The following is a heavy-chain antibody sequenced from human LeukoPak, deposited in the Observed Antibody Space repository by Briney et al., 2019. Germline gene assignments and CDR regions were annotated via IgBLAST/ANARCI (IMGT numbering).Heavy chain of an antibody. D-gene: IGHD4-17*01. V-gene: IGHV3-7*01. J-gene: IGHJ4*02. Sequence: GGSLRLSCAASGFTFSSYWMSWVRQAPGKGLEWVANIKQDGSEKYYVDSVKGRFTISRDNAKNSLYLQMNSLRAEDTAVYYCAREYGDQGTRNFDYWGQGGLVTVSS. CDR3: AREYGDQGTRNFDY. CDR2: IKQDGSEK. CDR1: GFTFSSYW.